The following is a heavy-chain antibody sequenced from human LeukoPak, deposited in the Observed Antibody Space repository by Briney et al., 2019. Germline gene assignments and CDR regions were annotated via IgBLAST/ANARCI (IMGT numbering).Heavy chain of an antibody. CDR1: GFIFSDYY. D-gene: IGHD6-13*01. CDR2: IYYSGST. CDR3: ARALSSSWYND. V-gene: IGHV4-31*02. J-gene: IGHJ4*02. Sequence: LRLSCAASGFIFSDYYMSWIRQHPGKGLEWIGYIYYSGSTYYNPSLKSRVTISVDTSKNQFSLKLSSVTTADTAVYYCARALSSSWYNDWGQGTLVTVSS.